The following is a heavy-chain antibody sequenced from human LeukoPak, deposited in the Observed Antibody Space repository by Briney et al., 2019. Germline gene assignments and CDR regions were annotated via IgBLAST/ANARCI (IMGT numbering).Heavy chain of an antibody. CDR1: GYTFTSYY. J-gene: IGHJ4*02. V-gene: IGHV1-46*01. CDR2: INPSGGST. CDR3: VRDTIFGVVMTYYFDY. Sequence: GASVKVSCKASGYTFTSYYMHWVRQAPGQGLEWMGIINPSGGSTSYAQEFQGRVTMTRDTSTSTVYMELSSLRSEDTAVYYCVRDTIFGVVMTYYFDYWGQGTLVTVSS. D-gene: IGHD3-3*01.